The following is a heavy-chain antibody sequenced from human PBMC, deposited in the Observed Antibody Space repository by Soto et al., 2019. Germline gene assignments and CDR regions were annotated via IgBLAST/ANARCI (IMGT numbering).Heavy chain of an antibody. D-gene: IGHD4-17*01. Sequence: EVQLVESGGGLVQPGGSLRLSCAASGFTFSSYWMHWVRQAPGKGLVWVSRINSDGSTTTYADSVKGRFTISRDNAKNTLYPQMNSLRGEDTAVYYGARDQFGDYDYWGQGTLVTVSS. CDR2: INSDGSTT. CDR3: ARDQFGDYDY. CDR1: GFTFSSYW. J-gene: IGHJ4*02. V-gene: IGHV3-74*01.